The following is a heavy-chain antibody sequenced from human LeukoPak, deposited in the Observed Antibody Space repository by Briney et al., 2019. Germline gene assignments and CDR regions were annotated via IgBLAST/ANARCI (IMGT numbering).Heavy chain of an antibody. CDR2: ISGSGYST. J-gene: IGHJ4*02. D-gene: IGHD7-27*01. Sequence: GGSLRLSCEASEFILSSYAMSWVRQAPGKGLEWVSTISGSGYSTYYADSVKGRFTISRDNSKNTLYLQMNSLRAEDTAVYYCAKDRESQNWGSLYFDYWGQGTLVTVSS. V-gene: IGHV3-23*01. CDR1: EFILSSYA. CDR3: AKDRESQNWGSLYFDY.